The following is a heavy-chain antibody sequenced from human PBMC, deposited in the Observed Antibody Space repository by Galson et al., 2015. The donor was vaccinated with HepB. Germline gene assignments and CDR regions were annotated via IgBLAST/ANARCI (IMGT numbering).Heavy chain of an antibody. D-gene: IGHD2-15*01. V-gene: IGHV3-23*01. CDR3: AIQKICSCSPGNGN. J-gene: IGHJ4*02. CDR1: GFTFGTYA. CDR2: ICGSDPDT. Sequence: SLRLSCAASGFTFGTYAMSWVRQAPGTGLQWVSVICGSDPDTYYADSVKGRFTISRDNSKNMVYLQMNSLRAEDTAVYYCAIQKICSCSPGNGNCGPGTLCTVSS.